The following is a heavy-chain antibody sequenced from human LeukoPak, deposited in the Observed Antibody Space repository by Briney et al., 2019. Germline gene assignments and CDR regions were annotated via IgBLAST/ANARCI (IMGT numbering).Heavy chain of an antibody. Sequence: GGSLRLSCAASGFAFNSYVMTWVRQTPGKGLDWFSAISGSGDSTYYADSVKGRFTISRDSSRCTMYLQMTSLTAEDTAVYYCAKGSGTSRPYYLDYWGRGTLVTVSS. V-gene: IGHV3-23*01. D-gene: IGHD6-25*01. CDR3: AKGSGTSRPYYLDY. CDR1: GFAFNSYV. J-gene: IGHJ4*02. CDR2: ISGSGDST.